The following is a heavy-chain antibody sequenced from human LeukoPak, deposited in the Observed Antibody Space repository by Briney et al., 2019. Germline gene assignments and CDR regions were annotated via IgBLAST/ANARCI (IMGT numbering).Heavy chain of an antibody. V-gene: IGHV1-24*01. CDR2: FDPEDGET. D-gene: IGHD3-22*01. CDR1: GYTLTELS. Sequence: GASVKVSCKVSGYTLTELSMHWVRQAPGKGLEWMGGFDPEDGETIYAQKFQGRVTMTEDTSTDTAYMELSSLRSEDTAVYYCATGYDSSGYLPLGYWGQGTLVTVSS. CDR3: ATGYDSSGYLPLGY. J-gene: IGHJ4*02.